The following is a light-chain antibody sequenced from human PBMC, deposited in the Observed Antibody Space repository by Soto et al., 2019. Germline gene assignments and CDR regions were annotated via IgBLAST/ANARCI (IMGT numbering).Light chain of an antibody. CDR2: GAS. Sequence: IVLTQSPGTLSLSPWDRATLSCRASQSVSSSYLAWYQRKPGQAPRLLIYGASSRATGIPDRFSGSGSGTDFTLTISRLEPEDFAVYYCQQYGDSPWTFGQGTKVDIK. CDR3: QQYGDSPWT. V-gene: IGKV3-20*01. J-gene: IGKJ1*01. CDR1: QSVSSSY.